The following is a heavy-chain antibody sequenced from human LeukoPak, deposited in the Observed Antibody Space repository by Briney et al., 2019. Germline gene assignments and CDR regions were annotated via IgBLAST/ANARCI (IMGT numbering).Heavy chain of an antibody. CDR1: GFTFSSYG. CDR3: ASGYSWTGDY. D-gene: IGHD5-18*01. J-gene: IGHJ4*02. V-gene: IGHV3-30*02. CDR2: IRYDGSNK. Sequence: GGSLRLSCAASGFTFSSYGMHWVRQAPGKGLEWVAFIRYDGSNKYYADSVKGRFIISRDNSKNTLYLQMNSLRAEDTAVYYCASGYSWTGDYWGQGTLVTVSS.